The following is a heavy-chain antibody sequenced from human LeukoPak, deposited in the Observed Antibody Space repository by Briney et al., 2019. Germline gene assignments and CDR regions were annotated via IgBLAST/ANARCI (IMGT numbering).Heavy chain of an antibody. D-gene: IGHD6-19*01. CDR2: ISGSGSST. CDR3: AKARSSGPNSY. Sequence: PGGSLRLSCAASGFTFSSYAMSWVRQAPGKGLEWVPAISGSGSSTYYADSVKGRFTISRDNSKNTLYLQMNSLRAEDTAVYYCAKARSSGPNSYWGQGTLVTVSS. J-gene: IGHJ4*02. V-gene: IGHV3-23*01. CDR1: GFTFSSYA.